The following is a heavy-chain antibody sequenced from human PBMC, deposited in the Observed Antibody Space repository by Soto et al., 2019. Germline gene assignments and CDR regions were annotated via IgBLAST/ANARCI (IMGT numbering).Heavy chain of an antibody. CDR1: GASISSGGYY. D-gene: IGHD3-10*01. CDR2: IHQTGST. Sequence: QVHLQESGPGVVKPSQTLSLTCSVSGASISSGGYYWNWIRQHPGKGLEWIGYIHQTGSTYYNPSLKSRFTISQDKSKNQFALRLSPVTAADTAVYFWARGKGGAEWFGELSGLLEKWGQGTLVIVSS. CDR3: ARGKGGAEWFGELSGLLEK. J-gene: IGHJ4*02. V-gene: IGHV4-31*03.